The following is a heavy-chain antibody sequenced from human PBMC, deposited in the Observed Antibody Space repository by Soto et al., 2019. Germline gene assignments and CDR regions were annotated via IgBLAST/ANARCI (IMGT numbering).Heavy chain of an antibody. CDR1: GYTFSDYG. CDR3: ARGRRTCTEKTCYTDFDF. CDR2: ILCLNDRK. V-gene: IGHV1-3*01. Sequence: QVHLVQSGAEVKTPGASVTIYCKASGYTFSDYGIHWIRQAPGQRPEWLGWILCLNDRKEYSQKFQGRISLTRDTSASTAYMGLSTLRSEDTAVYYCARGRRTCTEKTCYTDFDFWGQGSLVSVSS. J-gene: IGHJ4*02. D-gene: IGHD2-2*02.